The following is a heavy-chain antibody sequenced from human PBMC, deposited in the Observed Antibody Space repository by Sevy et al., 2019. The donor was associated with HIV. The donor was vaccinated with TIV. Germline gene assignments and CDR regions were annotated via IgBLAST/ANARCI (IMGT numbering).Heavy chain of an antibody. CDR1: GFSFSSYG. CDR2: IWYDGSGK. D-gene: IGHD1-26*01. Sequence: GGSLRLSCAASGFSFSSYGMHWVRQAPGKGLEWVAVIWYDGSGKYYSDSVKGRFTISRDNSKNTLFLQMNSLRVEDTAIYYCAKGAGQYFFDYWGQGTLVTVS. J-gene: IGHJ4*02. V-gene: IGHV3-33*06. CDR3: AKGAGQYFFDY.